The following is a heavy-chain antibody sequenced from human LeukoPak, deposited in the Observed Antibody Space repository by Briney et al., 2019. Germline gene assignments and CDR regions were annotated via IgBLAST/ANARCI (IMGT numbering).Heavy chain of an antibody. Sequence: GGSLRLSCAASGFTFSSSAMSWVRQAPGKGLEWVSAISNNGGYTYYADSVQGRFTISRDNSKNTLYLQMNSLRAEDTAVYYCAKMTIAVAGPRFDYWGQGTLVTVSS. J-gene: IGHJ4*02. D-gene: IGHD6-19*01. CDR2: ISNNGGYT. CDR3: AKMTIAVAGPRFDY. CDR1: GFTFSSSA. V-gene: IGHV3-23*01.